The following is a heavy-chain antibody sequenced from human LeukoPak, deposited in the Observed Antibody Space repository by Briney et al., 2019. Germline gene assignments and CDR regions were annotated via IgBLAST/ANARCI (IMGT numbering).Heavy chain of an antibody. V-gene: IGHV5-51*01. D-gene: IGHD3-10*01. J-gene: IGHJ6*02. Sequence: PGGSLKISCKGSGYSFGNRWIARVRPVPGKGLEWMGIIYPDDSDTIYSPSVEGQVTILADKSISTAYLQWSSLKAADTAMYYCARGAYGSGSSYNYYGMDVWGQGTTVTVSS. CDR1: GYSFGNRW. CDR2: IYPDDSDT. CDR3: ARGAYGSGSSYNYYGMDV.